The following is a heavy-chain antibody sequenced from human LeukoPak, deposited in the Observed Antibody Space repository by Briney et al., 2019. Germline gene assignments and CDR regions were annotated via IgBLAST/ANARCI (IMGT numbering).Heavy chain of an antibody. Sequence: GGSLRLSCAASGLTFDDYAMHWVRQAPGKGLEWVSGISWNSGSIGYADSVKGRFTISRDNAKNSLYLQMNSLRAEDTAVYYCARDLDYWGQGTLVTVSS. CDR3: ARDLDY. V-gene: IGHV3-9*01. CDR2: ISWNSGSI. CDR1: GLTFDDYA. J-gene: IGHJ4*02.